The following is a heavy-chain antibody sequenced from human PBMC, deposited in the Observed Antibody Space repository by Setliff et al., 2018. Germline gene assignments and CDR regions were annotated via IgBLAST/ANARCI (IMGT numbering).Heavy chain of an antibody. V-gene: IGHV4-61*02. Sequence: SETLSLTCTVSGGSISRGSYDWSWIRQPAGKGLEWIGRVYTSGSTNYNPSLKSRVTISVDTSKNQFSLKLSSVTAADTAVYYCARGGYSYGLGGFPLDYWGQGTLVTVSS. CDR2: VYTSGST. D-gene: IGHD5-18*01. J-gene: IGHJ4*02. CDR3: ARGGYSYGLGGFPLDY. CDR1: GGSISRGSYD.